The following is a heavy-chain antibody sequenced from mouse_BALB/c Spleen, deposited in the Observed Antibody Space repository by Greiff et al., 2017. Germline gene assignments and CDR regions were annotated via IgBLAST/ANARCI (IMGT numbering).Heavy chain of an antibody. V-gene: IGHV1-7*01. CDR1: GYTFTSYW. Sequence: QVHVKQSGAELAKPGASVKMSCKASGYTFTSYWMHWVKQRPGQGLEWIGYINPSTGYTEYNQKFKDKATLTADKSSSTAYMQLSSLTSEDSAVYYCARPSTVVADYWGQGTTLTVSS. J-gene: IGHJ2*01. D-gene: IGHD1-1*01. CDR3: ARPSTVVADY. CDR2: INPSTGYT.